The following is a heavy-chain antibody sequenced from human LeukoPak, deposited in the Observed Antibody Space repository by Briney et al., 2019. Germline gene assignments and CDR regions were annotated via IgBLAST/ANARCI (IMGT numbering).Heavy chain of an antibody. Sequence: SETLSLTCTVSGDSIINYYWSWIRQPPGKGLEWIGFIYYSGSTHYNLSPKSRVTMSVATSNNQISLRLSSVTAADTAIYYCARHSGASPHYFDYWGQGGLVTVSS. CDR3: ARHSGASPHYFDY. CDR2: IYYSGST. J-gene: IGHJ4*02. CDR1: GDSIINYY. D-gene: IGHD1-26*01. V-gene: IGHV4-59*08.